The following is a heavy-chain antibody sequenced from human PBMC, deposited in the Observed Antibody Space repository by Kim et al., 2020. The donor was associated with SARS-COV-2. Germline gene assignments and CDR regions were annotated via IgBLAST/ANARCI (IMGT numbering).Heavy chain of an antibody. CDR1: GGSISSSNW. Sequence: SETLSLTCAVSGGSISSSNWWSWVRQPPGKGLEWIGEIYHSGSTNYNPSLKSRVTISVDKSKNQFSLKLSSVTAADTAVYYCARDAVGGYEPFDYWGQGTLVTVSS. J-gene: IGHJ4*02. D-gene: IGHD5-12*01. CDR3: ARDAVGGYEPFDY. V-gene: IGHV4-4*02. CDR2: IYHSGST.